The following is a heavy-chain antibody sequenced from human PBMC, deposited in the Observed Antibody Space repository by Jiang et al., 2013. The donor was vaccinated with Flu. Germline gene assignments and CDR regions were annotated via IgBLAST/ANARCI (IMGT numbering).Heavy chain of an antibody. CDR2: ISYDGSNK. Sequence: VQLLESGGGVVQPGRSLRLSCAASGFTFSSYGMHWVRQAPGKGLEWVAVISYDGSNKYYADSVKGRFTISRDNSKNTLYLQMNSLRAEDTAVYYCAKALRWPWYFDLWGRGTLVTVSS. D-gene: IGHD4-23*01. CDR1: GFTFSSYG. V-gene: IGHV3-30*18. J-gene: IGHJ2*01. CDR3: AKALRWPWYFDL.